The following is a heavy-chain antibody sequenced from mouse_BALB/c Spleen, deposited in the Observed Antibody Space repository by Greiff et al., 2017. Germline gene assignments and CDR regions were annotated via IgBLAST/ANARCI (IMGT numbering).Heavy chain of an antibody. D-gene: IGHD2-3*01. CDR1: GYTFTSYW. CDR3: ARNDGGFAY. J-gene: IGHJ3*01. V-gene: IGHV1S22*01. Sequence: LQQPGSELVRPGASVKLSCKASGYTFTSYWMHWVKQRPGQGLEWIGNIYPGSGSTNYDEKFKGKATLTTDKSSSTAYMQLSRLTSEDSAVYFCARNDGGFAYWGQGTLVTVSA. CDR2: IYPGSGST.